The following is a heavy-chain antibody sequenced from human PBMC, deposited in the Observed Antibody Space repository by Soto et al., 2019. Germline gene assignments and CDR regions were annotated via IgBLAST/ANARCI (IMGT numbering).Heavy chain of an antibody. Sequence: SVKVSCKASGGTFISYAISWVRQAPGQGLEWMGGIIPIFGTANYAQKFQGRVTITADESTSTAYMELSSLRSEDTAVYYCARTEGYYDSSGYYRDYWGQGTLVTVSS. D-gene: IGHD3-22*01. V-gene: IGHV1-69*13. J-gene: IGHJ4*02. CDR3: ARTEGYYDSSGYYRDY. CDR2: IIPIFGTA. CDR1: GGTFISYA.